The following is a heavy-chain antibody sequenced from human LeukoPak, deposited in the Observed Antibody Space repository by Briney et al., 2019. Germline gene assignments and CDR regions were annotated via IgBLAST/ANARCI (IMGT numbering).Heavy chain of an antibody. CDR1: GFSFSNYA. D-gene: IGHD2-15*01. J-gene: IGHJ3*02. CDR3: AKLKDKELPPGAFDI. Sequence: GGSLRLSCAASGFSFSNYAMSWVRQAPGKGLEWVSAISGSGGSTYYADSVKGRFTISRDNSKNTLYLQMNSLRAEDTAVYYCAKLKDKELPPGAFDIWGQGTMVTVSS. CDR2: ISGSGGST. V-gene: IGHV3-23*01.